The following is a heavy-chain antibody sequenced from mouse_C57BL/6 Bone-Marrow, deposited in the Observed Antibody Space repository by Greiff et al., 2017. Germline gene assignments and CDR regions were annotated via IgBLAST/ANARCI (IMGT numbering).Heavy chain of an antibody. CDR2: IDPSDSYT. J-gene: IGHJ2*01. CDR1: GYTFTSYW. V-gene: IGHV1-50*01. CDR3: ARENYYGSSQYYFDY. D-gene: IGHD1-1*01. Sequence: QVQLQQPGAELVKPGASVKLSCKASGYTFTSYWMQWVKQRPGQGLEWIGEIDPSDSYTNYNQKFKGKATLTVDTSSSTAYMQLSSLTSEDSAVYYCARENYYGSSQYYFDYWGQDTTLTVS.